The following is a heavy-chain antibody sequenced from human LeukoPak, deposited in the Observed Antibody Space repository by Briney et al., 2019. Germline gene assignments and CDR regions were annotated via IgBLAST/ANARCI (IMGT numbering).Heavy chain of an antibody. J-gene: IGHJ3*02. CDR3: ARDHAVYAVAGGRGAFDI. Sequence: SETLSLTCTVSGDSISSYYWTWIRQPPGKGLEWIGYIYFSGSTNYNPSLKSRVTISVDTSKNQFSLKLSSVTAADTAVYYCARDHAVYAVAGGRGAFDIWGQGTMVTVSS. D-gene: IGHD6-19*01. CDR1: GDSISSYY. V-gene: IGHV4-59*01. CDR2: IYFSGST.